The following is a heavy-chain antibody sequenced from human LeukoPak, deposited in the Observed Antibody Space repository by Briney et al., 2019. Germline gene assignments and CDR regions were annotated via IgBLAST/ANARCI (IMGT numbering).Heavy chain of an antibody. CDR1: GFTFSTYT. J-gene: IGHJ4*02. CDR2: ITSGSGYI. D-gene: IGHD6-19*01. V-gene: IGHV3-21*01. Sequence: GGPLRLSCAASGFTFSTYTMNWVRQAPGKGLEWVSSITSGSGYIYYADSVKGRFTISRDNAKNSLYLQMNSLRAEDTALYYCARVYNSGQNDYWGQGTLVTVSS. CDR3: ARVYNSGQNDY.